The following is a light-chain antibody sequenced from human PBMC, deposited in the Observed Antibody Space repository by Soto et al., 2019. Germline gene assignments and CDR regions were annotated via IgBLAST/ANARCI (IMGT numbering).Light chain of an antibody. CDR1: DSDIGRYDY. CDR3: CSYAGSYSLRV. V-gene: IGLV2-11*01. CDR2: DVS. Sequence: QSALTQPRSVAGSPGQSVTISCTGTDSDIGRYDYVSWYQQHPGKAPKLLIYDVSQRPSGVPDRFSGSKTGNTASLTISGFQTDDEADYFCCSYAGSYSLRVFGIGTKLTVL. J-gene: IGLJ1*01.